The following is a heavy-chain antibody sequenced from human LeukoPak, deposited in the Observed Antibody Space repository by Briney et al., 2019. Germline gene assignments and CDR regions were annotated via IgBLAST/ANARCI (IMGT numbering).Heavy chain of an antibody. Sequence: SVKVSCTASGGTFSRYAISWVRQAPGQGLEWMGGIIPIFGTANYAQKFQDRVTITTDESTSTAYMELSSLRSEDKAVYYCARGPSDDYGDYNTFDIWGQGTMVTISS. J-gene: IGHJ3*02. CDR3: ARGPSDDYGDYNTFDI. CDR2: IIPIFGTA. V-gene: IGHV1-69*05. CDR1: GGTFSRYA. D-gene: IGHD4-17*01.